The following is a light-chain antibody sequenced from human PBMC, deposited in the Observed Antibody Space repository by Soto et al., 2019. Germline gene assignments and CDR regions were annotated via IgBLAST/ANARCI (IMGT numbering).Light chain of an antibody. V-gene: IGKV1-33*01. CDR2: AAS. CDR3: QQYGNVPKT. J-gene: IGKJ1*01. Sequence: DIQMTQSPSSLSASVGERVTITCQASQDISNYLNWYQQKPGKAPKLLIYAASNLGTGVPSRSSGSGSVTDFTFTISSLQPEDIATYYCQQYGNVPKTFGQGTKVDIK. CDR1: QDISNY.